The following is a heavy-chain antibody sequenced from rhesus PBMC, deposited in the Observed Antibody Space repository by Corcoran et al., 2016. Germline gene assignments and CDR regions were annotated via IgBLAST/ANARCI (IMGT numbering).Heavy chain of an antibody. Sequence: EVQLVESGGGLAKPGGSLRLSCAASGFTFSSYWMHWVRQAPGKGLEWISAINSAGSSTYYADSVKGRFTISRENAKNTLYLQMDSLRAEDTAVYYCAREDMAGTIYNVEYFDYWGQGVLVTVSS. CDR3: AREDMAGTIYNVEYFDY. CDR1: GFTFSSYW. D-gene: IGHD1-20*01. V-gene: IGHV3-14*01. J-gene: IGHJ4*01. CDR2: INSAGSST.